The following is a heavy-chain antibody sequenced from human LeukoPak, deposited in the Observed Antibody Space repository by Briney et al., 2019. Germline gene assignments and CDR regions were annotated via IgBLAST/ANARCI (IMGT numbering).Heavy chain of an antibody. D-gene: IGHD5-12*01. CDR1: GGSFSSYY. CDR3: ARAGYSGSDFSV. Sequence: PSETLSLTCTLSGGSFSSYYWSWIRQPPGKGLEWIGYIYYSGSTNYNPSLKSRVTISVDTSKNQFSLKLSSVTATDTAVYYCARAGYSGSDFSVWGKGPTVTVSS. CDR2: IYYSGST. V-gene: IGHV4-59*01. J-gene: IGHJ6*04.